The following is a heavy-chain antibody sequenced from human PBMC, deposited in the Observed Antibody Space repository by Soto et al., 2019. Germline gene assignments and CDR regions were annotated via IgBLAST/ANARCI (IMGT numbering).Heavy chain of an antibody. V-gene: IGHV4-34*01. D-gene: IGHD2-15*01. CDR1: GGSFSGYY. J-gene: IGHJ6*03. Sequence: QVQLQQWGAGLLKPSETLSLTCAVYGGSFSGYYWSWIRQPPGKGLAWIGEINHSGSTNYNPSLKSRVTMSVDTSKHQFCLKLSSVTAADTAVYYCARSGYCSGGSCYRRGNYYYYMDVWGKGSTVTVSS. CDR3: ARSGYCSGGSCYRRGNYYYYMDV. CDR2: INHSGST.